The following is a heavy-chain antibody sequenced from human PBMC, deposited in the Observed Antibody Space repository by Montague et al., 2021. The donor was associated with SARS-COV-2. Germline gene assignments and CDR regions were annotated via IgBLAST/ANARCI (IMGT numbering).Heavy chain of an antibody. CDR1: GDSITGYY. V-gene: IGHV4-59*01. J-gene: IGHJ3*02. Sequence: SETLSLTCTVSGDSITGYYWSWLRRSPGKGLEWIAYIYDGGAVNXNPSLVSRVTISTDTSKNQLSLKVNSVTAADTAVYYCVRDHPYGGPRGAYDIWGQGTVVTVSS. CDR3: VRDHPYGGPRGAYDI. D-gene: IGHD4-23*01. CDR2: IYDGGAV.